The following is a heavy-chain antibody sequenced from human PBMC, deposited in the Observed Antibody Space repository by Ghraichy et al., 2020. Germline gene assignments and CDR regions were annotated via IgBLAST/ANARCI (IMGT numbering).Heavy chain of an antibody. V-gene: IGHV3-7*03. J-gene: IGHJ3*02. D-gene: IGHD4-23*01. CDR1: GFTFSSYW. CDR3: ARDVFGNEGENFDI. CDR2: IKQDGSEK. Sequence: GESLNISCAASGFTFSSYWMSWVRQAPGKGLEWVANIKQDGSEKYYVDSVKGRFAISRDNAKNSLYLQMNSLRAEDTAVYYCARDVFGNEGENFDIWGQGTMVTVSS.